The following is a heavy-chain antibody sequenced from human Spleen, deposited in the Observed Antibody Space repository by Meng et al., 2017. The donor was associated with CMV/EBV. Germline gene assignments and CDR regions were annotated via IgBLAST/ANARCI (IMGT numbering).Heavy chain of an antibody. V-gene: IGHV1-24*01. CDR1: LSELY. CDR3: ATIRAYCSGGDCYFGVADF. CDR2: FDPEDGET. J-gene: IGHJ4*02. Sequence: LSELYMHWVRQAPGKGLEWMGGFDPEDGETIYAQKFQGRVTMTEDTSTNTAYMELNSLKSEDTAVYYCATIRAYCSGGDCYFGVADFWGQGTLVTVSS. D-gene: IGHD2-21*01.